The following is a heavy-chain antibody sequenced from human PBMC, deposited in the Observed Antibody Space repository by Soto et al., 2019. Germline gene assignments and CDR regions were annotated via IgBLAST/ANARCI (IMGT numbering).Heavy chain of an antibody. V-gene: IGHV3-23*01. D-gene: IGHD6-19*01. CDR3: TTEYENIAVAGTRDY. Sequence: GGSLRLSCAASGFTFSNYAMSWVRQAPGKGLEWVSAIAGDSATAYYTDSVKGRFTISRDNSKNTLYLQVNSLRAEDTAVYYCTTEYENIAVAGTRDYWGQGNLVTVSS. CDR2: IAGDSATA. J-gene: IGHJ4*02. CDR1: GFTFSNYA.